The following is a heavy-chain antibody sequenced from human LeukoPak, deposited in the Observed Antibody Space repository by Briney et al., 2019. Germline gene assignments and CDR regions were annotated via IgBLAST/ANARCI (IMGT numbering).Heavy chain of an antibody. Sequence: GGSLRLSCAASGFTFSSYAMSWVRQAPGKGLEWVSAISGGGIGIYYADSLKGRFTISRDDSKNTLYLQMNSLRAEDTAVYYCTRRRGNQQPIDYWGQGTLVTVSS. D-gene: IGHD2-2*01. CDR1: GFTFSSYA. J-gene: IGHJ4*02. V-gene: IGHV3-23*01. CDR2: ISGGGIGI. CDR3: TRRRGNQQPIDY.